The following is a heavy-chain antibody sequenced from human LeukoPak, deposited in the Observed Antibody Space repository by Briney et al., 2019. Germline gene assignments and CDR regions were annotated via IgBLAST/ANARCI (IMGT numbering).Heavy chain of an antibody. V-gene: IGHV3-21*01. CDR3: AELGITMIGGV. D-gene: IGHD3-10*02. CDR2: ISTSSSYI. Sequence: GGSLRLSCAASGFTFSSYSMNWVRQAPGKGLEWVSSISTSSSYIYYADSVKGRFTISRDNAKNSLYLQMNSLRAEDTAVYYCAELGITMIGGVWGKGATVTISS. CDR1: GFTFSSYS. J-gene: IGHJ6*04.